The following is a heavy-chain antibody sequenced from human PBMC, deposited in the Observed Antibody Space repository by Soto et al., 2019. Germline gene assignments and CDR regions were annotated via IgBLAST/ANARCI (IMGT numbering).Heavy chain of an antibody. CDR3: ASQQLGYYYYYYGMDV. J-gene: IGHJ6*02. CDR2: IIPIFGTA. Sequence: GASVKLSCKASGGTFSSYAISWVRQAPGQGLEWMGGIIPIFGTANYAQKFQGRVTITADESTSTAYMELSSLRSEDTAVYYCASQQLGYYYYYYGMDVWGQGTTVTLSS. D-gene: IGHD6-6*01. CDR1: GGTFSSYA. V-gene: IGHV1-69*13.